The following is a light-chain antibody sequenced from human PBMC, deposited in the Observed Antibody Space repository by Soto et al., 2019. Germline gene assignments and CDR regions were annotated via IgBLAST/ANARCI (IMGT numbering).Light chain of an antibody. J-gene: IGKJ1*01. Sequence: EIVLTQSPGTLSLSPGERATLSCRASQSVSSDHLAWYQQKPGQAPRLLIYGASTRATGIPARFSGSGSGTEFTLTIRSLQAEDVAVYYCQQYYSTPRTVGQGTKVDIK. CDR3: QQYYSTPRT. CDR1: QSVSSDH. CDR2: GAS. V-gene: IGKV3-20*01.